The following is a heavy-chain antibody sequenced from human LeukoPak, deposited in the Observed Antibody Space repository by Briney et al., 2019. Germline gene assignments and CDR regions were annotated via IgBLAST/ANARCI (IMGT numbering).Heavy chain of an antibody. CDR2: LSGSGADT. J-gene: IGHJ4*02. CDR1: GFAFSKNA. Sequence: GGSLRLSCAASGFAFSKNAMSWVRQAPGKGLEWVSSLSGSGADTYYADSVKGRFTISRDNAKNTAYLQMNSLRAEDTAVYYCAKDPYGTRYFDYWGQGTLVTAS. D-gene: IGHD2-2*01. V-gene: IGHV3-23*01. CDR3: AKDPYGTRYFDY.